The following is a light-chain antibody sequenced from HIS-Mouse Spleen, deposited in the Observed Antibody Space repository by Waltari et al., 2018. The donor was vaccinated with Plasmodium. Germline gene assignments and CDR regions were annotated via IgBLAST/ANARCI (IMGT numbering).Light chain of an antibody. Sequence: SYVLTQPPSVSVAPGKTARITCGGNNIGSKSVNGYQQKPGQAPVLVVYADGDRPSGTPERFPGSNSGNTATLTISRVEAGDEADYYCQVWDSSSDHVVFGGGTKLTVL. CDR3: QVWDSSSDHVV. J-gene: IGLJ2*01. V-gene: IGLV3-21*03. CDR1: NIGSKS. CDR2: ADG.